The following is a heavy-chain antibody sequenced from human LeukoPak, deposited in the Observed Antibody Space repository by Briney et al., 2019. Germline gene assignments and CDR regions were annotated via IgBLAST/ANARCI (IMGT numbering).Heavy chain of an antibody. J-gene: IGHJ4*02. CDR2: ISYDGSNK. CDR3: ASSLIAGPGIEGALDY. Sequence: GGSLRLSCAASGFTFDDYAMHWVRQAPGKGLEWVAIISYDGSNKYYADSVKGRFTISRDNSKNTLYLEMNSLGAEDTAVYYCASSLIAGPGIEGALDYRGQGTLVTVSS. CDR1: GFTFDDYA. D-gene: IGHD1-26*01. V-gene: IGHV3-30-3*01.